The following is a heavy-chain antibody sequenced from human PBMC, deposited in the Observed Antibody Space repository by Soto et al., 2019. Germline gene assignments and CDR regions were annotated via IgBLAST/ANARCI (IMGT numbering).Heavy chain of an antibody. Sequence: PGGSLRLSCAASGFTFSDYYMSWIRQAPGKGLEWVSYISSSGASIYYADSVKGRFTISRDNAENSLSLQMNSLTAEDTAVYYCVRGGWSSSGGIAASWGQGTLVTVSS. J-gene: IGHJ5*02. D-gene: IGHD6-13*01. CDR1: GFTFSDYY. CDR3: VRGGWSSSGGIAAS. CDR2: ISSSGASI. V-gene: IGHV3-11*01.